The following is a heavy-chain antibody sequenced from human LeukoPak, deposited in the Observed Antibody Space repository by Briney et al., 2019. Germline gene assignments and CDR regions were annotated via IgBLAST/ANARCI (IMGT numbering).Heavy chain of an antibody. CDR1: GYSFTTYW. J-gene: IGHJ4*02. V-gene: IGHV5-51*01. D-gene: IGHD6-13*01. CDR3: TRRAPGITAGREIDH. Sequence: GESLKISCKGSGYSFTTYWIGWVRQMPGKGLEWMGIIYPADSDVKYSPSFQGQVTISADKSISTAYLQWSSLKASDTAMYYCTRRAPGITAGREIDHWGQGTLVTVSS. CDR2: IYPADSDV.